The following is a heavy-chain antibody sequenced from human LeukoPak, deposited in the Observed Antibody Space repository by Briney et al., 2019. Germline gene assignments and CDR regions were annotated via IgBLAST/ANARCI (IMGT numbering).Heavy chain of an antibody. J-gene: IGHJ4*02. Sequence: SETLSLTCTVSGGSTSSDHWSWIRQPPEKGLEWIGCITYRGSTNYNPSLKSRVTIPIDTSKRHFSLKLTSVTAADTAVYYCARGRGLGVITPYSDSWGQGTLVTVSS. V-gene: IGHV4-59*08. D-gene: IGHD3-16*02. CDR2: ITYRGST. CDR1: GGSTSSDH. CDR3: ARGRGLGVITPYSDS.